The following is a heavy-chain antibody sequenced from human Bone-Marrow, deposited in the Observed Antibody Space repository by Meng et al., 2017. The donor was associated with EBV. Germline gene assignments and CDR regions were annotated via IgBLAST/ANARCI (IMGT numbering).Heavy chain of an antibody. CDR1: GFTFSSYA. CDR2: ISGSGGST. CDR3: AKVMRSYGHGDD. J-gene: IGHJ4*02. D-gene: IGHD5-18*01. V-gene: IGHV3-23*01. Sequence: EVQLLESGGGLVQPXGSLRLSCAASGFTFSSYAMSWVRQAPGKGLEWVSAISGSGGSTYYADSVKGRFTISRDNSKNTLYLQMNSLRAEDTAVYYCAKVMRSYGHGDDWGQGTLVTVSS.